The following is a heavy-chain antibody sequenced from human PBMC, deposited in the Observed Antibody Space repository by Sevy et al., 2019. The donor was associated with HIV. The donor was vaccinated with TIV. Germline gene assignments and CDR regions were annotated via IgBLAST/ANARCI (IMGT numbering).Heavy chain of an antibody. D-gene: IGHD3-10*01. J-gene: IGHJ3*02. CDR3: TREGVTMVRGIYTVFDI. V-gene: IGHV3-49*03. Sequence: GGSLRLSCTASGFTLGVICVGWFGRLPGKGLEWEGAFREGANGGKTKYAPSVKGRFSISRDDSRGIAYLQMDGLNTEDTAVYYCTREGVTMVRGIYTVFDIWGQGTLVTVSS. CDR2: FREGANGGKT. CDR1: GFTLGVIC.